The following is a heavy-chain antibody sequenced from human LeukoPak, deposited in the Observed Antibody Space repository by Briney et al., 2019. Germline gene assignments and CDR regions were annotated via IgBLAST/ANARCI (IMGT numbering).Heavy chain of an antibody. J-gene: IGHJ4*02. Sequence: SVKVSCKASGGTFSSYAISWVRQAPGQGLEWMGGIIPIFGTANYAQKFQGRVTFTADESTSTAYMELSSLRSEDTAVYYCARGTISDGHFDHWGQGTLVTVSS. D-gene: IGHD3-3*01. CDR2: IIPIFGTA. CDR1: GGTFSSYA. V-gene: IGHV1-69*13. CDR3: ARGTISDGHFDH.